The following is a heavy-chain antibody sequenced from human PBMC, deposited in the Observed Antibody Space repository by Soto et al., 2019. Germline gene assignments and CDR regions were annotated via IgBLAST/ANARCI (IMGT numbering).Heavy chain of an antibody. J-gene: IGHJ4*02. CDR2: INPYNGNT. CDR3: ARDSTPSDY. Sequence: ASVKVSCKASGYTFTSYSISWVRRAPGQGLEWMGWINPYNGNTKYAQKLQGRVTMTTDTSTSTAYMELRSLISDDTAVYYCARDSTPSDYWGQGTLVTVSS. V-gene: IGHV1-18*01. D-gene: IGHD2-2*01. CDR1: GYTFTSYS.